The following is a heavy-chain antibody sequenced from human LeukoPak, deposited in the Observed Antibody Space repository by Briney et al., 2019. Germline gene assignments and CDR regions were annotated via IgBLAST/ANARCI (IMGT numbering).Heavy chain of an antibody. CDR2: ILTIFGTA. D-gene: IGHD4/OR15-4a*01. V-gene: IGHV1-69*13. Sequence: GASVKVSCKASGGTFSNYAISWVRQAPGQGLEWMGGILTIFGTANYAQKFQGRVTITADESTSTAYMELSSLRSEDTAVYYCARGGDGGNYYWYLDLWGRGTLITVSS. CDR1: GGTFSNYA. J-gene: IGHJ2*01. CDR3: ARGGDGGNYYWYLDL.